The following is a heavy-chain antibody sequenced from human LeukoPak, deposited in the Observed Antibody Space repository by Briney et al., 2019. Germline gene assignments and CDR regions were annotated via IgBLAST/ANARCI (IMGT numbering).Heavy chain of an antibody. CDR2: ISSNGGST. J-gene: IGHJ1*01. D-gene: IGHD6-13*01. Sequence: QSGGSLRLSCAASGFTFSSYAMHWVRQAPGKGLEYVSAISSNGGSTYYANSVEGRFTISRDNSKNTLYLQMGSLRAEDMAVYYCARGPGYSSSWRLSAEYFQHWGQGTLVTVSS. CDR3: ARGPGYSSSWRLSAEYFQH. V-gene: IGHV3-64*01. CDR1: GFTFSSYA.